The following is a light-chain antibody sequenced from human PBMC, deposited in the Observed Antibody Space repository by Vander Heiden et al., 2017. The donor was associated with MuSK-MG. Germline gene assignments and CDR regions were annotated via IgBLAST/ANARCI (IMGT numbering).Light chain of an antibody. Sequence: IPMTPSPSSLSASVGDRVTITCRASQSISSSFNWYQQKTAKDPKLLINDESSLQGRVTSRMSSSGSARNFTITISSLQHADFATYYYQQSYSNPQTFGQGTKVEIK. V-gene: IGKV1-39*01. J-gene: IGKJ1*01. CDR2: DES. CDR3: QQSYSNPQT. CDR1: QSISSS.